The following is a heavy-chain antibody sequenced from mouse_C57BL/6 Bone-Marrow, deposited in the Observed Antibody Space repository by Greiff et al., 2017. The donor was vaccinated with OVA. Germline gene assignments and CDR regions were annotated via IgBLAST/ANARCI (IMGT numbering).Heavy chain of an antibody. CDR2: IYPGSGNT. CDR3: ARSHSSGYGAWFAY. J-gene: IGHJ3*01. CDR1: GYTFTDYY. D-gene: IGHD3-2*02. V-gene: IGHV1-76*01. Sequence: QVQLQQSGAELVRPGASVKLSCKASGYTFTDYYINWVKQRPGQGLEWIARIYPGSGNTYYNEKFKGKATLTAEKSSSTAYMQLSSLTSEDSAVYFCARSHSSGYGAWFAYWGQGTLVTVSA.